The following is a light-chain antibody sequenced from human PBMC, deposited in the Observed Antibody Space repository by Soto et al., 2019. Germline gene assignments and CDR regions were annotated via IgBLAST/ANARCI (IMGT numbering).Light chain of an antibody. CDR2: DAP. CDR1: QSISSW. CDR3: QQYNSYSLFT. Sequence: DIQMTQSPSTLSASVGDRVTITCRASQSISSWLAWYQQKPGKAPMPLIYDAPSLESRVPARFSGSGRGTDFTLTIRSLQPDALPTSYGQQYNSYSLFTFGQGTKLEIK. J-gene: IGKJ2*01. V-gene: IGKV1-5*01.